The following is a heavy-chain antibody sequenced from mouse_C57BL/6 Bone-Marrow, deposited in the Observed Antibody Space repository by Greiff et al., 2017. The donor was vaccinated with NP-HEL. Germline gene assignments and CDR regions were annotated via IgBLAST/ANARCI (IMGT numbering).Heavy chain of an antibody. CDR2: ISYDGSN. CDR3: ARDSPYYYGSSLAPFDY. V-gene: IGHV3-6*01. J-gene: IGHJ2*01. CDR1: GYSITSGYY. D-gene: IGHD1-1*01. Sequence: EVKLQESGPGLVKPSQSLSLTCSVTGYSITSGYYWNWIRQFPGNKLEWMGYISYDGSNNYNPSLKNRISITRDTSKNQFFLKLNSVTTEDTATYYCARDSPYYYGSSLAPFDYWGQGTTLTVSS.